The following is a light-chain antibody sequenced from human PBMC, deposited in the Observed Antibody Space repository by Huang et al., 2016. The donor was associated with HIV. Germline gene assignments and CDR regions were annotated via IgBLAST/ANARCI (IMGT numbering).Light chain of an antibody. CDR2: HAS. Sequence: EIVLTQSPGTLSLTPGEIATLSCRASQSVSSNYLACYQQKPGQAPSLLIDHASSRATGIPDRFSGSGSGTDFTLTISRLEPEDFAVYYCQQYGSSPLTFGGGTKVEIK. V-gene: IGKV3-20*01. CDR3: QQYGSSPLT. J-gene: IGKJ4*01. CDR1: QSVSSNY.